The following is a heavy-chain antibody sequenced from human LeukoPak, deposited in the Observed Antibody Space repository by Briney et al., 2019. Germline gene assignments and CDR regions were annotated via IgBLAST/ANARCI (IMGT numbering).Heavy chain of an antibody. Sequence: GGSLRLSCAAPGFTFSSYAMHWVRQAPGKGLEWVAVISYDGSNKYYADSVKGRFTISRDNSKNTLYLQMNSLRAEDTAVYYCARAEGSGSPFDYWGQGTLVTVSS. D-gene: IGHD3-10*01. J-gene: IGHJ4*02. V-gene: IGHV3-30*04. CDR3: ARAEGSGSPFDY. CDR1: GFTFSSYA. CDR2: ISYDGSNK.